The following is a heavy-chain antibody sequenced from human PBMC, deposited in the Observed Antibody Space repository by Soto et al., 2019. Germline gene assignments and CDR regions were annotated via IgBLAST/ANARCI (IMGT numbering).Heavy chain of an antibody. CDR1: GGSFSGYY. J-gene: IGHJ4*02. CDR2: INHSGST. CDR3: ARGEAAAGTGGFDY. Sequence: QVQLQQWGAGLLKPSETLSLTCAVYGGSFSGYYWSWIRQPPGKGLEWIGEINHSGSTNYNPSLKSRVTISVDTSKNQFSLKLSSVTAADTAVYYCARGEAAAGTGGFDYWGQGTLVPVSS. V-gene: IGHV4-34*01. D-gene: IGHD6-13*01.